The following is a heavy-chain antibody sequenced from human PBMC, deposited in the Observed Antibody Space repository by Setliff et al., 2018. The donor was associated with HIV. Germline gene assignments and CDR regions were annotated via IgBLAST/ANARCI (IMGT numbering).Heavy chain of an antibody. CDR2: ISSSTSTI. Sequence: LRLSCVASGFTLSTYSMNWVRQAPGKGLEWVSYISSSTSTIYYADSVKGRFTISRDNAKNSLYLQMNGLRAEDTAVYYCARGGGRYCSGGSCSSRFHYYYYYMDVWGKGTTVTVSS. CDR3: ARGGGRYCSGGSCSSRFHYYYYYMDV. J-gene: IGHJ6*03. D-gene: IGHD2-15*01. CDR1: GFTLSTYS. V-gene: IGHV3-48*01.